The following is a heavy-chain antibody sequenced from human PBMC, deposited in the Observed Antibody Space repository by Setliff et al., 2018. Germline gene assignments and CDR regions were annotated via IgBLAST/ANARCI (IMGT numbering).Heavy chain of an antibody. CDR1: GGSINSGSYY. CDR2: IYSRGST. D-gene: IGHD3-22*01. J-gene: IGHJ4*02. V-gene: IGHV4-61*02. CDR3: ARGPVMIVATGYFDY. Sequence: SETLSLTCTVSGGSINSGSYYWSWIRQPAGKGLEWIGRIYSRGSTNYNPSLKSRVTISVDTSKNQFSLKLSSVTAADTAVYYCARGPVMIVATGYFDYWGQGTLVTVSS.